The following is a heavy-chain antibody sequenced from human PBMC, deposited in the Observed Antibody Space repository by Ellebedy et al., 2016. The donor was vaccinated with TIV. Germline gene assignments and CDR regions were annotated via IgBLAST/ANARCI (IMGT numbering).Heavy chain of an antibody. J-gene: IGHJ4*02. Sequence: GGSLRLSCAASGFTFSSYEMNWVRQAPGKGLEWVSNISSSGSTIYYADSVKGRFTISRDNAKNSLYLQMNSLRAEDTAVYYCARPPRESVGYWGQGTLVTVSS. D-gene: IGHD4-23*01. CDR3: ARPPRESVGY. CDR1: GFTFSSYE. CDR2: ISSSGSTI. V-gene: IGHV3-48*03.